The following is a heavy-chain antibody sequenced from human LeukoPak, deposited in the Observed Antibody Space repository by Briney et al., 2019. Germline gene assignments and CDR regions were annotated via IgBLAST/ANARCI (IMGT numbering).Heavy chain of an antibody. CDR1: GFTFSSYD. J-gene: IGHJ4*02. V-gene: IGHV3-23*01. CDR2: VSGSGVST. CDR3: AKSSLCSGWNSRGFDY. Sequence: GGSLRLSCAATGFTFSSYDMNWVRQAPWKGLEWVSDVSGSGVSTYYADSVKGRFTVSRDNSRDTLYLQMNSLRVEDTAMYYCAKSSLCSGWNSRGFDYWGQGILVTVSS. D-gene: IGHD6-25*01.